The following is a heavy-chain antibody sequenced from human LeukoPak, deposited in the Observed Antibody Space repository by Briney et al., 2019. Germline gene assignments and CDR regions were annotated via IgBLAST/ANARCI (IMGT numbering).Heavy chain of an antibody. D-gene: IGHD4-17*01. CDR2: INQGGSAK. J-gene: IGHJ4*02. Sequence: GGSLRLSCAASGFTFSSYWMSWVRQAPGRGPEWVANINQGGSAKYYVDSVKGRFTISRDNAKNSLYLQMNSLRAEDTAVYYCTRAEDYGDSHWGQGTLVTVSS. CDR1: GFTFSSYW. V-gene: IGHV3-7*01. CDR3: TRAEDYGDSH.